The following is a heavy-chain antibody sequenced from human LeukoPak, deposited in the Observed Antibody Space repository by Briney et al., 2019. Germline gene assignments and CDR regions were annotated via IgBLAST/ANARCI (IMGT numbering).Heavy chain of an antibody. CDR3: TREKSVIVPSSYYFFDV. V-gene: IGHV3-53*01. D-gene: IGHD2-21*01. CDR2: IYRDGSS. CDR1: GFVVSDNY. J-gene: IGHJ2*01. Sequence: PGGSLRLSCAASGFVVSDNYVSWVRQAPGKGLEWVSLIYRDGSSFYADSVKGRFTISRDNSKNTLYLQMDSLRVEDTAMYFCTREKSVIVPSSYYFFDVWGRGTLVTVAS.